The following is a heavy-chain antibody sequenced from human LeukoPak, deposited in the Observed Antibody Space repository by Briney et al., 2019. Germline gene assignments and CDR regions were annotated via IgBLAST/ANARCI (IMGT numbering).Heavy chain of an antibody. V-gene: IGHV4-31*03. CDR2: IYYSGST. CDR1: SGSISSGVYY. Sequence: SETLSLTCPVPSGSISSGVYYWSWIRQHPGKGLEWIGYIYYSGSTYYNPSLKSRVTISVDTSKNQFSLKLSSVTAADTAVYYCARGVRWLQLSYFDYWGQGILVTVSS. CDR3: ARGVRWLQLSYFDY. D-gene: IGHD5-24*01. J-gene: IGHJ4*02.